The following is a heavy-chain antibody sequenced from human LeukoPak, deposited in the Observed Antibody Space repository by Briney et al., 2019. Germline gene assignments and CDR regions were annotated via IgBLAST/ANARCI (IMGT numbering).Heavy chain of an antibody. CDR2: INPNSGGT. CDR1: GYTFTGYY. D-gene: IGHD1-26*01. CDR3: ARDPVSPDGSLGIDY. Sequence: GASVKVSCKASGYTFTGYYMHWVRQAPGQGLEWMGRINPNSGGTNYAQKFQGRVTMTRDTSISTAYMELSRLRSDDTAVYYCARDPVSPDGSLGIDYWGQGTLVTVSS. V-gene: IGHV1-2*06. J-gene: IGHJ4*02.